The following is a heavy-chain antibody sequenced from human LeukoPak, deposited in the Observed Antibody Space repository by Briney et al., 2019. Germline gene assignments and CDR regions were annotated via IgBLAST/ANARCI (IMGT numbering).Heavy chain of an antibody. Sequence: SETLSLTCTVSGGSISSGGYYWSWIRQHPEKGLEWIGYIYYSGSTYYNPSLKSRVTISVDTSKNQFSLKLSSVTAADTAVYYCARVSYGEDAFDIWGQGTMVTVSS. J-gene: IGHJ3*02. CDR3: ARVSYGEDAFDI. V-gene: IGHV4-31*03. CDR1: GGSISSGGYY. CDR2: IYYSGST. D-gene: IGHD4-17*01.